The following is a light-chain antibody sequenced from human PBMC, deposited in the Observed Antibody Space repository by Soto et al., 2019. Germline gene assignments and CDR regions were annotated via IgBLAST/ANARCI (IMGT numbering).Light chain of an antibody. CDR3: AAWDDSLSVHVV. Sequence: QSVLTQPPSASGTPGQRVTISCSGGSSNIGTNYVYWYQQFPGTAPKVLIYRNNQRPSGVPGRFSGSKSGTSASLAISGLRSEDEADYYCAAWDDSLSVHVVFGGGTKLTVL. CDR1: SSNIGTNY. J-gene: IGLJ2*01. CDR2: RNN. V-gene: IGLV1-47*01.